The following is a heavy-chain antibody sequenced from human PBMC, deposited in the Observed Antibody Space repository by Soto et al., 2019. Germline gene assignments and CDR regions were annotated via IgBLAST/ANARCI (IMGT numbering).Heavy chain of an antibody. J-gene: IGHJ6*02. CDR1: GGTFSSYA. V-gene: IGHV1-69*06. CDR3: ARASTRQLWTTAYYYYGMDV. Sequence: QVQLVQSGAEVKKPGSSVKVSCKASGGTFSSYAISWVRQAPGQGLEWLGGIIPIFGTANYAQKFQGRVTITADKPTSTAYMELSSLRSEDTAVYYCARASTRQLWTTAYYYYGMDVLGQGTTVTVSS. D-gene: IGHD5-18*01. CDR2: IIPIFGTA.